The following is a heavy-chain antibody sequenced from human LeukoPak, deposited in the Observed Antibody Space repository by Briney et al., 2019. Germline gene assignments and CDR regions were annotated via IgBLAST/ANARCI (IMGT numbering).Heavy chain of an antibody. Sequence: ASVKVSCKVSGYTLTELSMHWVRQAPGKGLEWMGGFDPEDGETIYAQKFQGRVTMTEDTSTDTAYMELSSLRSEDTAVYYYATTITDILTGYGSYYYYGMDVWGKGTTVTVSS. CDR3: ATTITDILTGYGSYYYYGMDV. V-gene: IGHV1-24*01. J-gene: IGHJ6*04. CDR1: GYTLTELS. D-gene: IGHD3-9*01. CDR2: FDPEDGET.